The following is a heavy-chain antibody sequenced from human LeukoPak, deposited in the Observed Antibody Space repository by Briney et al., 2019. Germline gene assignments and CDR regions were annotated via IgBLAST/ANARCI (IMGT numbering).Heavy chain of an antibody. J-gene: IGHJ4*02. CDR3: TRWRGAQSELEY. D-gene: IGHD3-3*01. CDR1: ALTLSNNW. V-gene: IGHV3-7*01. CDR2: INKDVTEM. Sequence: GESLRPSSAASALTLSNNWTTCDRQPPRKWMEWVADINKDVTEMWYVDSGKVRFTSSSDNAKNAVYLQMNRLRAEDTAVYYCTRWRGAQSELEYWGQGTLVTVSP.